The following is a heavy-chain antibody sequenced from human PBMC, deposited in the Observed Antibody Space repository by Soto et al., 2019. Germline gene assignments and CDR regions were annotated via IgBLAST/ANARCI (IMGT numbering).Heavy chain of an antibody. Sequence: SETPSLTCAVSGYSITSDYYWCLIRQPPGKGLEWIGSIYSGSTDYNPSLKSRVTISVDTSKNQFSLRLTSVTAADTAMYYCAKKGYSPSGKINCFDAWGQGTLVTVSS. CDR2: IYSGST. CDR3: AKKGYSPSGKINCFDA. D-gene: IGHD3-10*01. V-gene: IGHV4-38-2*01. J-gene: IGHJ5*02. CDR1: GYSITSDYY.